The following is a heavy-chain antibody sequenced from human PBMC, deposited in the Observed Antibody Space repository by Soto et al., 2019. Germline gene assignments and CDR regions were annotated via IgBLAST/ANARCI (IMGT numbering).Heavy chain of an antibody. J-gene: IGHJ5*02. CDR2: INSDGSST. Sequence: VQLVESGGGLVQPGGSLRLSCAASGFTFSSYWMHWVRQAPGKGLVWVSRINSDGSSTSYADSVKGRFTISRDNAKNTLYLQMNSLRAEDTAVYYCARATMSWGSSWLNWFDPWGQGTLVTVSS. CDR1: GFTFSSYW. D-gene: IGHD6-13*01. CDR3: ARATMSWGSSWLNWFDP. V-gene: IGHV3-74*01.